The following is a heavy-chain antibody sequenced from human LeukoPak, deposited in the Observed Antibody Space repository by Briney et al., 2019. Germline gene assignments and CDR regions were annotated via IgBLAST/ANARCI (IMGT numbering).Heavy chain of an antibody. Sequence: GGSLRLSCTASGFTFGDYAMSWVRQAPGKGLEWVGFIRSKAYGGTTEYAASVKGRFTISRDDSKSIAYLQMNSLKTEDTAVYYCAKVLSLWFGENWFDPWGQGTLVTVSS. CDR3: AKVLSLWFGENWFDP. J-gene: IGHJ5*02. CDR1: GFTFGDYA. V-gene: IGHV3-49*04. D-gene: IGHD3-10*01. CDR2: IRSKAYGGTT.